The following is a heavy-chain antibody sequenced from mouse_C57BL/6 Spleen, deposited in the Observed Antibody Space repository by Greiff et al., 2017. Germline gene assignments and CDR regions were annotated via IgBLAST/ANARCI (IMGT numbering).Heavy chain of an antibody. CDR1: GYTFTSYW. J-gene: IGHJ2*01. V-gene: IGHV1-50*01. Sequence: QVQLQQPGAELVKPGASVKLSCKASGYTFTSYWMQWVKQRPGQGLEWIGEIDPSDGYTNYNQKFKGKATLTVDTSSSTAYMQLSSLTSEDSAVYYCARGQLRRSFDYWGQGTTLTVSS. D-gene: IGHD3-3*01. CDR3: ARGQLRRSFDY. CDR2: IDPSDGYT.